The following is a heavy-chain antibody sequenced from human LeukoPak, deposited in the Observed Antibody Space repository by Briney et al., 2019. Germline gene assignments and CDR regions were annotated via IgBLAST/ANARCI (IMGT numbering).Heavy chain of an antibody. CDR3: AKDALRYFDWPSMDDAFDI. J-gene: IGHJ3*02. CDR1: GFTFSSYG. Sequence: GGSLRLSCAASGFTFSSYGMHWVRQAPGKGLEWVAVISYDGSNKYYADSVKGRFTISRDNSKNTLYLQMNSLRAEDTAVYYCAKDALRYFDWPSMDDAFDIWGQGTMVTVSS. CDR2: ISYDGSNK. V-gene: IGHV3-30*18. D-gene: IGHD3-9*01.